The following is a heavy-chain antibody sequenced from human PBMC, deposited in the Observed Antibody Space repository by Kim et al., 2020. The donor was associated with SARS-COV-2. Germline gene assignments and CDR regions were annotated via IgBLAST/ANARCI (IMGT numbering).Heavy chain of an antibody. V-gene: IGHV4-4*02. CDR2: IYHSGST. J-gene: IGHJ3*02. D-gene: IGHD3-22*01. Sequence: SETLSLTCAVSGGSISSSNWWSWVRQPPGKGLEWIGEIYHSGSTNYNPSLKSRVTISVDKSKNQFSLKLSSVTAADTAVYYCARSRGITMIVVAITGAFDIWGQGTMVTVSS. CDR1: GGSISSSNW. CDR3: ARSRGITMIVVAITGAFDI.